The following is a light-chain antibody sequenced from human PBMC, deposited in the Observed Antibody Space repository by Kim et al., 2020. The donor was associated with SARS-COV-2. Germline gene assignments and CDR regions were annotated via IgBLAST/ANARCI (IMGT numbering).Light chain of an antibody. Sequence: QAVVTQEPSLSVSPGGTVTLTCGMNSGSVSRFSHYPSWYQQAPGLAPRTLIYNTEFRSSGVPDRFSGSILGNKAALTITGAQADDESTYYCALYLGGGTPWVFGGGTKVTVL. CDR1: SGSVSRFSHY. V-gene: IGLV8-61*01. J-gene: IGLJ6*01. CDR3: ALYLGGGTPWV. CDR2: NTE.